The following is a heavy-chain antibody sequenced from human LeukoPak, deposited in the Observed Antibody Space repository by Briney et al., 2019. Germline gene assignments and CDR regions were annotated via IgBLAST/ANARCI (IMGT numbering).Heavy chain of an antibody. CDR2: IKEDATES. CDR1: GFTFSSYW. V-gene: IGHV3-7*01. D-gene: IGHD3-3*01. CDR3: ARDRNTIFGVVISGSLDV. J-gene: IGHJ6*04. Sequence: GGSLRLSCAASGFTFSSYWMTWIRQAPGKGLEWVAHIKEDATESRSADSVKGRFTISRDNTKNSLFLQLNSLRAEDTAVYYCARDRNTIFGVVISGSLDVWGKGTTVTVSS.